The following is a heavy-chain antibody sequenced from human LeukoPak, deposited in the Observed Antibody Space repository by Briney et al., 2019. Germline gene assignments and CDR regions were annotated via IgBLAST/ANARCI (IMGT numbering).Heavy chain of an antibody. J-gene: IGHJ2*01. CDR1: GGSFSGYY. CDR2: INHSGST. Sequence: SETLSLTCAVYGGSFSGYYWSRIRQPPGKGLEWIGEINHSGSTNYNPSLKSRVTISVDTSKNQFSLKLSSVTAADTAVYYCARGEKRWLQFYWYFDLWGRGTLVTVSS. V-gene: IGHV4-34*01. CDR3: ARGEKRWLQFYWYFDL. D-gene: IGHD5-24*01.